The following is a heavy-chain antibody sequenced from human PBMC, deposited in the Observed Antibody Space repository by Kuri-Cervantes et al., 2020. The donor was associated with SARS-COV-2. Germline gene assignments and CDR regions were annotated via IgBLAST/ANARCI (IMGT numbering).Heavy chain of an antibody. Sequence: GESLKISCAASGFTFSSYSMNWVRQAPGKGLEWVSSISSSSSYIYYADSVKGRFTISRGNAKNSLYLQMNSLRAEDTAVYYCARVPIAAPDYWGQGTLVTVSS. J-gene: IGHJ4*02. CDR3: ARVPIAAPDY. D-gene: IGHD6-6*01. CDR2: ISSSSSYI. CDR1: GFTFSSYS. V-gene: IGHV3-21*01.